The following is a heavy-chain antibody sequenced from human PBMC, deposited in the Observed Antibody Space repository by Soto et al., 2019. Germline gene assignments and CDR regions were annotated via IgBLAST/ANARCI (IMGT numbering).Heavy chain of an antibody. V-gene: IGHV3-48*02. CDR3: ARDISIAARPGGFFDP. Sequence: EVQLVESGGGLVQPGGSLRLSCAASGFTFSGYSMNWVRQAPGKGLEWVSYISSSSSTIYYADSVKGRFTISRDNAKNSLYLQMNSLRDEDTAVYYCARDISIAARPGGFFDPWGQGTLVTVSS. CDR2: ISSSSSTI. J-gene: IGHJ5*02. CDR1: GFTFSGYS. D-gene: IGHD6-6*01.